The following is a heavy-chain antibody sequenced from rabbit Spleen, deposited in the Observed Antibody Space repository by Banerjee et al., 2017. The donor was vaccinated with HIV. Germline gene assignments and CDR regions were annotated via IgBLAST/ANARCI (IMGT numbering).Heavy chain of an antibody. Sequence: QSLEESGGDLVKPGASLTLTCTASGVSFSGSSYICWVRQAPGKGLEWIGCIGTGSGSAYYASWAKGRFTISKTSSTTVTLQMTSLTVADTATYFCARDTSSSFSSYGMDLWGPGTLVTVS. V-gene: IGHV1S40*01. CDR1: GVSFSGSSY. J-gene: IGHJ6*01. D-gene: IGHD1-1*01. CDR2: IGTGSGSA. CDR3: ARDTSSSFSSYGMDL.